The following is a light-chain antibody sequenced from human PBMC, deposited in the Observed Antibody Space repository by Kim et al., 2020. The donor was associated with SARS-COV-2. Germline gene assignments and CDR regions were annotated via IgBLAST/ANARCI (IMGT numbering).Light chain of an antibody. V-gene: IGKV3-20*01. CDR2: GAS. Sequence: APGERATPSCRASQSVSGSYLAWYQQKPGQAPRLLIYGASSRATGIPDRFSGSGSGTDFTLTISRLEPEDFAVYYCQQYGSSPNTFGQGTKLEI. J-gene: IGKJ2*01. CDR1: QSVSGSY. CDR3: QQYGSSPNT.